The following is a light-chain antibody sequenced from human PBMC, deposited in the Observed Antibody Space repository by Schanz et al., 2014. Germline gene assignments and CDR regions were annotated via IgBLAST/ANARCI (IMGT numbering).Light chain of an antibody. V-gene: IGKV3D-20*02. Sequence: EIVMTQSPATLSVSPGERATLSCRASQTVASRYLAWFQQKPGQAPRLLISGASSRATGIPDRFSGSGSGTDFTLTISSLQPEDFAAYYCQQSFSTLPYTFGQGTKLEIK. J-gene: IGKJ2*01. CDR3: QQSFSTLPYT. CDR1: QTVASRY. CDR2: GAS.